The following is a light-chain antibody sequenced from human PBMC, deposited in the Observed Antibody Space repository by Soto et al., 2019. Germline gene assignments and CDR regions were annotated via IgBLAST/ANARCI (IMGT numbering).Light chain of an antibody. Sequence: QSALTQPPSASGSPGQSVTISCTGTSSDVGGYHYVSWYQQHPGKAPKLMIYEVSKRPSGVPDRISGSKSGNTASLTVSGLQAEDEDDYYCSSYSGSNNVVFGGGTKVTVL. CDR1: SSDVGGYHY. CDR3: SSYSGSNNVV. CDR2: EVS. J-gene: IGLJ2*01. V-gene: IGLV2-8*01.